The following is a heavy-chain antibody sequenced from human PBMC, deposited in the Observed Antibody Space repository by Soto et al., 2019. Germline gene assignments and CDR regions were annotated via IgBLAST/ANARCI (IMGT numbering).Heavy chain of an antibody. CDR3: ARGRGEKGQQLVQVVDY. CDR2: INHSGST. Sequence: QVQLQQWGAGLLKPSETLSLTCAVYGGSFSGYYWCWIRQPPGKGLEWIGEINHSGSTNYNPALKSRVTISVDTSKNQFSLKRSSVTAADTAVYYCARGRGEKGQQLVQVVDYWGQGTLVTVSS. V-gene: IGHV4-34*01. D-gene: IGHD6-13*01. CDR1: GGSFSGYY. J-gene: IGHJ4*02.